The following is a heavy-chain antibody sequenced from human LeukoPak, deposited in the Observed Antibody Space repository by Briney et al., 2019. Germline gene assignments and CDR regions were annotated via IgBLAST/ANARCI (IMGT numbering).Heavy chain of an antibody. V-gene: IGHV3-72*01. J-gene: IGHJ3*01. D-gene: IGHD3-3*01. CDR1: GFTFNDHY. Sequence: GGSLRLSCAGSGFTFNDHYMDWVRQAPGKGLEWIGRIRKRLDSYSTEYGASVKGRFTISRDDSKNSLYLQMNSLKIEDTAIYFCVRVTFAVFDFWGQGTVVTVPS. CDR3: VRVTFAVFDF. CDR2: IRKRLDSYST.